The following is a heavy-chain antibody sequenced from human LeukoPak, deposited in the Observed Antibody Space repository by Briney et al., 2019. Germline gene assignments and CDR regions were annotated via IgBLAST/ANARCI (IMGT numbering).Heavy chain of an antibody. CDR1: GGSISSDY. V-gene: IGHV4-59*01. CDR2: IYYSWST. Sequence: NPSETLSLTCTVSGGSISSDYWSWSRQPPGKGREWIGYIYYSWSTNYNHSLKSRVPISVDTSKTHFSLKLSSVPAADTAVYYCARRQIWLQNINGAFDIWGQGTMVTVSS. D-gene: IGHD5-18*01. CDR3: ARRQIWLQNINGAFDI. J-gene: IGHJ3*02.